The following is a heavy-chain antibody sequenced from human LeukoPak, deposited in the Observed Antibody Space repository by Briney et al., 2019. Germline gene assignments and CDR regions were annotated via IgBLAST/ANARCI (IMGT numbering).Heavy chain of an antibody. Sequence: PGGSLRLSCAASGFIFSSYWMSWVRQAPGKGLEWVANIKQDGSEKYYVDSVKGRFTISRDNAKNSLYLQMNSLRAEDTAVYYCARVTYYYGLGSYYAYFDSWGQGTLVTVSP. D-gene: IGHD3-10*01. V-gene: IGHV3-7*01. CDR1: GFIFSSYW. J-gene: IGHJ4*02. CDR2: IKQDGSEK. CDR3: ARVTYYYGLGSYYAYFDS.